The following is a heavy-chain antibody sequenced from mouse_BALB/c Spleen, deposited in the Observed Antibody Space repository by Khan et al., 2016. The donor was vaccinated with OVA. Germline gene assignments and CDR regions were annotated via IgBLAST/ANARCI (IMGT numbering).Heavy chain of an antibody. Sequence: EVQLQESGPGLVKPSQSLSLTCTVTGYSITSDYAWNWIRQFPGNKLEWMGYISSSGSTNYNPALKSRISITRDTSKNQFFLQLNSVTTEDTATYYCARDSSRCNYAVDIWGQGTSVTVSS. D-gene: IGHD2-12*01. CDR3: ARDSSRCNYAVDI. CDR1: GYSITSDYA. J-gene: IGHJ4*01. V-gene: IGHV3-2*02. CDR2: ISSSGST.